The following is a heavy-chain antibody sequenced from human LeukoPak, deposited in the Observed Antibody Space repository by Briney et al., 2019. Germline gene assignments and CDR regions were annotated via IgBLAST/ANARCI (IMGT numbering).Heavy chain of an antibody. CDR2: IWYDGSNK. J-gene: IGHJ4*02. CDR3: GASNLLTGYFSLNY. CDR1: GFTFSSYG. D-gene: IGHD3-9*01. Sequence: PGRSLRLSCAASGFTFSSYGMHWVRQAPGKGLEWVAVIWYDGSNKYYADSVRGRFTISRDNSKNTVYVQMNSLRAEDTAVYYCGASNLLTGYFSLNYWGQGTLVTVSS. V-gene: IGHV3-33*01.